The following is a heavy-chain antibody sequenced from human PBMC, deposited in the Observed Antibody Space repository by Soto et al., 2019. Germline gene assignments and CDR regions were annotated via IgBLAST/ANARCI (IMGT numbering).Heavy chain of an antibody. CDR3: ARPRGIAPAVWYFDL. J-gene: IGHJ2*01. CDR1: GGSISSHY. D-gene: IGHD6-13*01. V-gene: IGHV4-59*08. Sequence: QVQLQESGPGLVKPSETLSLTCTVSGGSISSHYWSWIRQPPGRGLEWIGFIYYSGITDSNPSLKSRVTLSLDTSTNQLSLRLSSVTAADTAVYYCARPRGIAPAVWYFDLWGRGTLVTVSS. CDR2: IYYSGIT.